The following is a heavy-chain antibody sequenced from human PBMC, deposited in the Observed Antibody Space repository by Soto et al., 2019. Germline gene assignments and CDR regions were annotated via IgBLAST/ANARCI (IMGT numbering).Heavy chain of an antibody. CDR2: ISYDGSNK. CDR3: AKDSGLYYYYGMDV. J-gene: IGHJ6*02. Sequence: ESGGGVVQPGRSLRLSCAASGFTFSSYGMHWVRQAPGKGLEWVAVISYDGSNKYYADSVKGRFTISRDNSKNTLYLQMNSLRAEDTAVYYCAKDSGLYYYYGMDVWGQGTTVTVSS. V-gene: IGHV3-30*18. CDR1: GFTFSSYG.